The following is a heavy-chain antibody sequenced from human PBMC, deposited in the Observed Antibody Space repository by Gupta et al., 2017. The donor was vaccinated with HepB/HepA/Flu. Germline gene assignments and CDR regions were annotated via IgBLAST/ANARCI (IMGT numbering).Heavy chain of an antibody. J-gene: IGHJ4*02. CDR2: ISGSGGST. CDR3: AKGGYGGNSFPPSKLRLHYFDY. V-gene: IGHV3-23*01. D-gene: IGHD2-21*02. Sequence: EVQLLESGGGLVQPGGSLRLSCAASGSTFSSYAMSWVRQAPGKGLEWVSAISGSGGSTYYADSVKGRFTISRDNSKNTLYLQMNSLRAEDTAVYYCAKGGYGGNSFPPSKLRLHYFDYWGQGTLVTVAS. CDR1: GSTFSSYA.